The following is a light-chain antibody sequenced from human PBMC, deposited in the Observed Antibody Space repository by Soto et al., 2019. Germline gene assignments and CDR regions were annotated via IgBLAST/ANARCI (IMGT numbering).Light chain of an antibody. J-gene: IGKJ2*01. Sequence: EIVLTQSPGTLSLSPGERATLFCRASQSVSSTYLAWYQQKPGQAPRLLIYASSSRATGIPDGFSGSGSGTDFTLTISRLEPEDFAVYSCQQYGTSPYTFGQGTKLEIK. CDR1: QSVSSTY. V-gene: IGKV3-20*01. CDR3: QQYGTSPYT. CDR2: ASS.